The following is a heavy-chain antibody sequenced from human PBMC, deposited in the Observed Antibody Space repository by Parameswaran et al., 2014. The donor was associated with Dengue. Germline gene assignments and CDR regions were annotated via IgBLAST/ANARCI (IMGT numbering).Heavy chain of an antibody. J-gene: IGHJ6*02. V-gene: IGHV3-9*01. Sequence: VRQAPGRPGVVSGISWNSGSIGYADSVKGRFTISRDNSKNTLYLQMNSLRAEDTGVYYCAEGSAITSSWPPGGMDVWGQGTTVTVSS. CDR2: ISWNSGSI. CDR3: AEGSAITSSWPPGGMDV. D-gene: IGHD6-13*01.